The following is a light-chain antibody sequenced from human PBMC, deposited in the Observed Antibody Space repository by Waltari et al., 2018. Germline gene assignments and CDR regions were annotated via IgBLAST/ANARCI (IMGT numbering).Light chain of an antibody. CDR1: SRDLGGYSF. Sequence: QSALTQPASVSGSPGQSITISCTRSSRDLGGYSFVSWYRQHPGKAPRRLIYDVSPRPSGVTNRFSGSKSGNTASLTISGLQPEDEADYYCSSYTSIIPPFLFGTGTKVTVL. V-gene: IGLV2-14*01. CDR3: SSYTSIIPPFL. CDR2: DVS. J-gene: IGLJ1*01.